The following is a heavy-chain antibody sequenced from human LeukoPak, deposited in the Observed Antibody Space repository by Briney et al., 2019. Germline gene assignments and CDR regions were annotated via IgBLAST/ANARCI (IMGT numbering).Heavy chain of an antibody. D-gene: IGHD1-26*01. J-gene: IGHJ4*02. V-gene: IGHV4-34*01. Sequence: PSETLSLTCAVYGVSFSGYYWSWIRQPPRKGLEWIGEINHSGSTNYNPSLKSRVTISVDTSKNQFSLKLSSVTAADTAVYYCARGEYSGSTYYFDYWGQGTLVTVSS. CDR2: INHSGST. CDR1: GVSFSGYY. CDR3: ARGEYSGSTYYFDY.